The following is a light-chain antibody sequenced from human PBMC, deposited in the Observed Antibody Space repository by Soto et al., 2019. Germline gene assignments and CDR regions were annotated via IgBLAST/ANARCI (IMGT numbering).Light chain of an antibody. CDR2: AAS. J-gene: IGKJ2*01. V-gene: IGKV1-16*01. CDR3: QQYINHPYT. Sequence: DIQMTQSPSSLSASVGDTVTITCRASRGINNYLAWFQQRPGKAPWSLIYAASSLQSGVPWRFSGSGSGTDFTLTITNLQPEDFATYYCQQYINHPYTFGQGTTLGIK. CDR1: RGINNY.